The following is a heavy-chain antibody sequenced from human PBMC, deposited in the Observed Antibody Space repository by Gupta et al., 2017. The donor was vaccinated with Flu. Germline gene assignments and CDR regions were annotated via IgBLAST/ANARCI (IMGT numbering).Heavy chain of an antibody. CDR2: ISKTAVT. CDR1: GFTFSDYD. V-gene: IGHV3-48*03. CDR3: VRCHWDS. Sequence: EVQLVESGGGLAQPGRSLRLFCVASGFTFSDYDISWVRLAPGKRLEWLSFISKTAVTYHTDSVGGRFTISRDNAKNSVYLQMNSLRVEDTAFYYCVRCHWDSWGQGTLVTVSS. J-gene: IGHJ4*02.